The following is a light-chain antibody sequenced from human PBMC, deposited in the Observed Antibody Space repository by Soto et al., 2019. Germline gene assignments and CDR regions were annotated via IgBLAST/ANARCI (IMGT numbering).Light chain of an antibody. CDR2: AAS. CDR1: QSISSY. CDR3: LQDYSYPWT. J-gene: IGKJ1*01. V-gene: IGKV1-39*01. Sequence: DIQMTQSPSSLSASVGDRVTITCRASQSISSYLNWYQQKPGKAPKLLIYAASSLQSGVPSRFSGSGPGTDFTLTISSQQPEDFATYYCLQDYSYPWTFGQGTKVDIK.